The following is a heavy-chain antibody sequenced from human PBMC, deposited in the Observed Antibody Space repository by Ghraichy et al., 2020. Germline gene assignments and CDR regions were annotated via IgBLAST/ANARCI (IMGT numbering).Heavy chain of an antibody. CDR3: ASGVNMIRVARTRSDYGRDV. D-gene: IGHD3-22*01. CDR1: SRVISSDSYY. Sequence: GSLRLSCTVSSRVISSDSYYWGWVRQTPGKGLEWIGTVYYSGNTYYNPSLKSRVTISVDTSKNQFSLTMSSLTGADTSVYYCASGVNMIRVARTRSDYGRDVLGRGSTVADSS. J-gene: IGHJ6*01. V-gene: IGHV4-39*01. CDR2: VYYSGNT.